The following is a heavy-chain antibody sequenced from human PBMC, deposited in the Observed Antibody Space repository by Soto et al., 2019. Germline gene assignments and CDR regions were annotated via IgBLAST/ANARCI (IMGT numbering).Heavy chain of an antibody. CDR3: ASAPAMVGFDY. CDR2: IYYSGST. V-gene: IGHV4-39*01. J-gene: IGHJ4*02. D-gene: IGHD5-18*01. Sequence: SETLSLTCTVSGGSISSSSYYWGWIRQPPGKGLEWIGSIYYSGSTYYNPSLKSRVTISVDTSKNQFSLKLSSVTAADTAVYYCASAPAMVGFDYWGQGTLVTVSS. CDR1: GGSISSSSYY.